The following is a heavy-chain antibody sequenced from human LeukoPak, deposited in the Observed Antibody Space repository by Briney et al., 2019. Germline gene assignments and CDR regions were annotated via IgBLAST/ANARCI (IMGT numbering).Heavy chain of an antibody. CDR1: GFTFSSYS. Sequence: PGGSLRLSCAASGFTFSSYSMDWVRQAPGKGLEWVSSISSSSSYIYYADSVKGRFTISRDNAKNSLYLQMNSLRAEDTAVYYCAINPEYYDSSGYWLADYWGQGTLVTVSS. CDR2: ISSSSSYI. J-gene: IGHJ4*02. CDR3: AINPEYYDSSGYWLADY. D-gene: IGHD3-22*01. V-gene: IGHV3-21*01.